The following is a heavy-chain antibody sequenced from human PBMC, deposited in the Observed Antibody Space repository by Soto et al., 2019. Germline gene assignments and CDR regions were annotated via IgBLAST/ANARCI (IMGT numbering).Heavy chain of an antibody. J-gene: IGHJ4*02. CDR3: ARLPFDFWSGYYQNFDY. V-gene: IGHV1-18*01. CDR2: ISAYNGNT. D-gene: IGHD3-3*01. Sequence: QVQLVQSGAEVKKPGASVKVSCKASGYTFTSYGISWVRQAPGQGLEWMGWISAYNGNTNYAQKLKGRVSITTDTSTSTAYMELRSVRSDDTDLYYCARLPFDFWSGYYQNFDYWGQGTLVTVSS. CDR1: GYTFTSYG.